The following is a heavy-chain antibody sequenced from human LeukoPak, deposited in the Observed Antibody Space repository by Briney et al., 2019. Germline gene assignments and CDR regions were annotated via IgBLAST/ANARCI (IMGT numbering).Heavy chain of an antibody. Sequence: SETLSLTCTVSGGSISSYYWSWIRQPAGKGLEWIGRIYTSGSTNYNPSLKSRVTMSVDTSKNQFSLKLSSVTAADTAVYYCAGYSNPYYYYYYGMDVWGQGTTVTVSS. CDR3: AGYSNPYYYYYYGMDV. J-gene: IGHJ6*02. CDR2: IYTSGST. D-gene: IGHD4-11*01. CDR1: GGSISSYY. V-gene: IGHV4-4*07.